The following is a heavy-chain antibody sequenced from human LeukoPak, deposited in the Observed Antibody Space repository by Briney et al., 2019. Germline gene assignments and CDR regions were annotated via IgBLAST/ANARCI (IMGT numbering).Heavy chain of an antibody. V-gene: IGHV3-30-3*01. Sequence: GGSLRLSCAASGFTLSSFTMHWVRHNPGKGLEWVAVISYDESQKWYADSVKGRFTISRDISKNTLYLQMNSLRVEDTAVYYCANSDSSGYYDYWGRGTLVTVSS. J-gene: IGHJ4*02. CDR2: ISYDESQK. CDR1: GFTLSSFT. CDR3: ANSDSSGYYDY. D-gene: IGHD3-22*01.